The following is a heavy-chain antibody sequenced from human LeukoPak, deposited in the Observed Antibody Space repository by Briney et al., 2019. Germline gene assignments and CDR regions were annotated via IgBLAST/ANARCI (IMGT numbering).Heavy chain of an antibody. J-gene: IGHJ4*02. CDR1: GFTFSSYD. D-gene: IGHD3-16*01. CDR2: ISGSGGST. V-gene: IGHV3-23*01. CDR3: AKGYYDYVWGSYYFDY. Sequence: GGSLRLSCAASGFTFSSYDMSWVRQAPGKGLEWVSAISGSGGSTYYADSVKGRFTISRDNSRDTLYLQMNSLRAEDTAVYYCAKGYYDYVWGSYYFDYWGQGTLVTVSS.